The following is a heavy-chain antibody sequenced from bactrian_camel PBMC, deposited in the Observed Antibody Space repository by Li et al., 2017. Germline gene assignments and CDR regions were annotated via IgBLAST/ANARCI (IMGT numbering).Heavy chain of an antibody. J-gene: IGHJ4*01. CDR3: AACWLLYGPMWNDPAEYSY. V-gene: IGHV3S19*01. Sequence: DVQLVESGGGSVQAGGSMRLSCTTSGFSFGNVYMSWVRQAPGRGLEWVSRINYGGASTTYTDSVKGRFAISQDNASSTVYLQMNDLQPEDTATYYCAACWLLYGPMWNDPAEYSYWGQGTQVTVS. D-gene: IGHD1*01. CDR2: INYGGAST. CDR1: GFSFGNVY.